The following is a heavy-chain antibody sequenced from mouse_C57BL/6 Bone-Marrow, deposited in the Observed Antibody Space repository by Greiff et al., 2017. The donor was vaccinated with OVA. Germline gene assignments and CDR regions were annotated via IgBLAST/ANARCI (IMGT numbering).Heavy chain of an antibody. CDR3: TRGAGRRYFDY. CDR2: IYPGNSDT. Sequence: EVQLQQSGTVLARPGASVKMSCKPSGYTFTSYWMHWVKQRPGQGLEWIGAIYPGNSDTSYNQKFKGKAKLTAVTSASTAYMELSSLTNEDSAVYYCTRGAGRRYFDYWGQGTTLTVSS. V-gene: IGHV1-5*01. J-gene: IGHJ2*01. CDR1: GYTFTSYW. D-gene: IGHD3-3*01.